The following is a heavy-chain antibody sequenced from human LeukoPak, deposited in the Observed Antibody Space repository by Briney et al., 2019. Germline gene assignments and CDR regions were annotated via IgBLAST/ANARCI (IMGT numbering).Heavy chain of an antibody. J-gene: IGHJ6*02. V-gene: IGHV1-8*01. CDR1: GYTFTSYD. D-gene: IGHD3-10*01. CDR2: MNPNSGNT. CDR3: ARVLLWFGEPHYGMDV. Sequence: GASVKVSCKASGYTFTSYDINWVRQATGQGLEWMGWMNPNSGNTGYAQKFRGRVTMTRNTSISTAYMELSSLRSEDTAVYYCARVLLWFGEPHYGMDVWGQGTTVTVSS.